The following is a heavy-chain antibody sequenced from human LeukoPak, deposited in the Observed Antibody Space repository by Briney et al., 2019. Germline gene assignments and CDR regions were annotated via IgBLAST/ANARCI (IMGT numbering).Heavy chain of an antibody. CDR2: IWYDGSNK. Sequence: GGSLRLSCAASGFTFRSYGMHWVRKAPGKGLGGLAVIWYDGSNKYYADSVKGRFTVSRDNSKNTLYLQMNSLRAEDTAVYYCATAVASSSGWYADYWGQGTLVTVSS. D-gene: IGHD6-19*01. CDR1: GFTFRSYG. CDR3: ATAVASSSGWYADY. J-gene: IGHJ4*02. V-gene: IGHV3-33*01.